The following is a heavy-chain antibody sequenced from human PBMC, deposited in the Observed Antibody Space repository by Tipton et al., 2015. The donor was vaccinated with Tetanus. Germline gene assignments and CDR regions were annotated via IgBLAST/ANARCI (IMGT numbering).Heavy chain of an antibody. CDR2: IIPIFGTT. J-gene: IGHJ4*02. CDR1: GGTFSNYA. Sequence: QSGPEVKKPGSSVKVSCKASGGTFSNYAISWVRQAPGQGLEWMGGIIPIFGTTNYAQKFQGRVTITADESTSTAYMELSSLRSEDTAVYYCARDGWGYSYGREVHYFDYWGQGTLVTVSS. V-gene: IGHV1-69*01. D-gene: IGHD5-18*01. CDR3: ARDGWGYSYGREVHYFDY.